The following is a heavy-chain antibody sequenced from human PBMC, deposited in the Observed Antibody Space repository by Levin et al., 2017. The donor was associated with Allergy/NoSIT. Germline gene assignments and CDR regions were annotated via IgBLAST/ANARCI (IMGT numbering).Heavy chain of an antibody. D-gene: IGHD3-22*01. V-gene: IGHV3-23*01. Sequence: PGGSLRLSCATSGFTFRSYSMSWVRQAPGKGLEWVAGIASYGDERYYADSVKGRFTISRDVSESTLFLQMASLTAEDTALYYCAASYYVDTSGFDYWGQGTQVKVSS. CDR1: GFTFRSYS. CDR3: AASYYVDTSGFDY. J-gene: IGHJ4*02. CDR2: IASYGDER.